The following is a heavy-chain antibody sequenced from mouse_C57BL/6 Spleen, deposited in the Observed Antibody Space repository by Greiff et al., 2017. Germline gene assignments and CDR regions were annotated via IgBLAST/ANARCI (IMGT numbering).Heavy chain of an antibody. CDR3: ARRATDGNYFDY. CDR1: GYTFTSYW. V-gene: IGHV1-69*01. J-gene: IGHJ2*01. Sequence: QVQLQQPGAELVMPGASVKLSCKASGYTFTSYWMHWVKQRPGQGLEWIGEIGPSDSYTNYNQKFKGKSTLTVDKSSSTAYMQLSSLTSEDSAVYYCARRATDGNYFDYWGQGTTLTVSS. CDR2: IGPSDSYT. D-gene: IGHD3-1*01.